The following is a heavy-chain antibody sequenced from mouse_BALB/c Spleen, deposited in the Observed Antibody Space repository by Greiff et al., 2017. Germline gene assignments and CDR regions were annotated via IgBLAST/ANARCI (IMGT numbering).Heavy chain of an antibody. D-gene: IGHD2-1*01. V-gene: IGHV2-9*02. J-gene: IGHJ3*01. CDR3: ARDRGYGNYWFAY. CDR1: GFSLTSYG. Sequence: QVKLKESGPGLVAPSQSLSITCTVSGFSLTSYGVHWVRQPPGKGLEWLGVIWAGGSTNYNSALMSRLSISKDNSKSQVFLKMNSLQTDDTAMYYCARDRGYGNYWFAYWGQGTLVTVSA. CDR2: IWAGGST.